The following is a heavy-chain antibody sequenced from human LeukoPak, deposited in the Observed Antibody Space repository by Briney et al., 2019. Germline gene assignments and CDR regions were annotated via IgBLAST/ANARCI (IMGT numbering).Heavy chain of an antibody. D-gene: IGHD6-6*01. Sequence: GSVKVSCKVSGYTLTELSMHWVRQAPGKGLEWMGGFDPEDGETIYAQKFQGRVTMTRDTSISTAYMELSRLRSDDTAVYYCARFRSPRLFEPWGQGTLVTVSS. CDR1: GYTLTELS. J-gene: IGHJ5*02. V-gene: IGHV1-24*01. CDR3: ARFRSPRLFEP. CDR2: FDPEDGET.